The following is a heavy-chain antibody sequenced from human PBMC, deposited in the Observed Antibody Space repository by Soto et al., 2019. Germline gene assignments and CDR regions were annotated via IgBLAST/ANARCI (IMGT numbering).Heavy chain of an antibody. J-gene: IGHJ4*02. Sequence: SETLSLTCAVSGGSISSSTYSWNWIRQPLGKGLEWIGYIYHSGSTSYNPSLNSRVTISVDRSKNQFSLRLNSVTAADTAVYYCARDRLGSGSYDYWGQGTLVTVSS. CDR1: GGSISSSTYS. V-gene: IGHV4-30-2*01. CDR2: IYHSGST. D-gene: IGHD1-26*01. CDR3: ARDRLGSGSYDY.